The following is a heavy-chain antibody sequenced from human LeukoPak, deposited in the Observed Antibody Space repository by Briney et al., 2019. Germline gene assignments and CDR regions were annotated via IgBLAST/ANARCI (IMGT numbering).Heavy chain of an antibody. V-gene: IGHV3-21*01. CDR3: ATTFRAVAAAADAFDI. Sequence: PGGSLRLSCAASGVIFNTYSMNWVRQAPGKGLEWVSSISSSSSYIYYADSVKGRFTISRDNAKNSLYLQMNSLRAEDTAVYYCATTFRAVAAAADAFDIWGQGTMVTVSS. D-gene: IGHD6-19*01. CDR1: GVIFNTYS. CDR2: ISSSSSYI. J-gene: IGHJ3*02.